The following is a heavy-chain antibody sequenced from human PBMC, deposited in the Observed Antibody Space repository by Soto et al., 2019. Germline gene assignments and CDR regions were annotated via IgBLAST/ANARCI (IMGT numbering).Heavy chain of an antibody. CDR1: GFTFSSYA. CDR3: AKAQVRSGDYTRFDP. D-gene: IGHD4-17*01. CDR2: ISGGGTT. Sequence: GGSLRLSCAASGFTFSSYAMSWVRQAPGKGLEWVSSISGGGTTYNADSVKGRFTISRDNSKNTLYLQMNSLRAEDTAVYYCAKAQVRSGDYTRFDPWGQGTLVTVSS. J-gene: IGHJ5*02. V-gene: IGHV3-23*01.